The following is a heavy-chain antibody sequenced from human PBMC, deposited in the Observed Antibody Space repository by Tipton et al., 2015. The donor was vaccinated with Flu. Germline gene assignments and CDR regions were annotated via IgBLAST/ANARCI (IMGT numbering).Heavy chain of an antibody. CDR1: GYTFSAYY. V-gene: IGHV1-2*02. CDR3: AREGPSAGWNDKSLDY. CDR2: MKVNSGGT. J-gene: IGHJ4*02. D-gene: IGHD1-1*01. Sequence: QLVQSGAEVKKPGASVKVSCKASGYTFSAYYIHWVRQAPGQGLEWMGWMKVNSGGTNFAQKFQDRVTMTRDTSTRTAYMELSRLTSADTAVYYCAREGPSAGWNDKSLDYWGQGTLVTVSS.